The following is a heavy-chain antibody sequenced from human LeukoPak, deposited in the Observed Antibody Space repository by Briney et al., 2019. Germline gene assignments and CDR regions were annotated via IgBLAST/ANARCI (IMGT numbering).Heavy chain of an antibody. V-gene: IGHV3-7*01. CDR1: GFTFSDYA. CDR2: MKQEGSEK. CDR3: ARLIRYVGDP. D-gene: IGHD3-9*01. J-gene: IGHJ5*02. Sequence: GGSLRLSCAASGFTFSDYAMNWVRQAPGKGLEWVAKMKQEGSEKYYVDSVKGRFTISRDSAKNSLYLQMNSLRAEDTSVYYFARLIRYVGDPWSQGTLVIVSS.